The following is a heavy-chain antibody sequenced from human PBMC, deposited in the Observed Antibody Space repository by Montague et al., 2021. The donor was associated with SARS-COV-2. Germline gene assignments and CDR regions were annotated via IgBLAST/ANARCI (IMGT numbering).Heavy chain of an antibody. CDR2: IYTSGST. Sequence: SETLSLTCTVSGGSISSYYWSWIRQPAGKGLEWIGRIYTSGSTNCNPSLKSRVTMSVGTSKNQFSLKLSSVTAADTAVYYCAREAWFGDKTSASEYYGMDVWGQGTTVTVSS. V-gene: IGHV4-4*07. J-gene: IGHJ6*02. D-gene: IGHD3-10*01. CDR3: AREAWFGDKTSASEYYGMDV. CDR1: GGSISSYY.